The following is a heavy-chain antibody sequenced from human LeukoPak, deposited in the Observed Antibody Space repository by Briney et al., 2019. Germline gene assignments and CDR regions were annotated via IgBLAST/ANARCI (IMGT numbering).Heavy chain of an antibody. CDR1: GGSFSGYY. Sequence: SETLSLTCAVYGGSFSGYYWSWIRQPPGKGLEWIGEINHSGSTNYNPSLKSRVTISVDTSKNQFSLKLSSVTAADTAVYYCARVSVAGTRFDYWGQGTLVTVSS. CDR3: ARVSVAGTRFDY. D-gene: IGHD6-19*01. J-gene: IGHJ4*02. V-gene: IGHV4-34*01. CDR2: INHSGST.